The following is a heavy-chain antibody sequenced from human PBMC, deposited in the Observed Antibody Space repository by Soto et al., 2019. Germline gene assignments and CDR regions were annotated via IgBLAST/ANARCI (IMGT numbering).Heavy chain of an antibody. CDR2: TYYRSKWYN. V-gene: IGHV6-1*01. CDR3: AREIITIFGLLGGYYYYGMDV. CDR1: GDSVSSNSAA. D-gene: IGHD3-3*01. Sequence: PSQTLSLTCAISGDSVSSNSAAWNWIRQSPSRGLEWLGRTYYRSKWYNDYAVSVKSRITINPDTSKNQFSLQLNSVPTEDTAVYYCAREIITIFGLLGGYYYYGMDVWGQGTTVIVSS. J-gene: IGHJ6*02.